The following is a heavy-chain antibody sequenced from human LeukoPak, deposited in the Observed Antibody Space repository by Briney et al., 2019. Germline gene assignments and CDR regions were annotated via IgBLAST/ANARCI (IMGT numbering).Heavy chain of an antibody. CDR1: GFTFNSYA. D-gene: IGHD6-19*01. J-gene: IGHJ4*02. V-gene: IGHV3-30-3*01. CDR2: ISSDGSNN. Sequence: HPGRSLRLSCAASGFTFNSYAMHWVRQAPGKGLEWVAVISSDGSNNYYADSVKGRFTISRDNSKNTLYLQVNSLRAEDTAVYYCARDRYSSGWYGDFDCWGQGTLVTVSS. CDR3: ARDRYSSGWYGDFDC.